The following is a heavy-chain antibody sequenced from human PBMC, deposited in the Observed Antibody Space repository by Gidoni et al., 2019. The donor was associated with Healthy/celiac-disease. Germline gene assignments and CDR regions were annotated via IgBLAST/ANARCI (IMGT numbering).Heavy chain of an antibody. V-gene: IGHV4-59*01. J-gene: IGHJ2*01. CDR3: ARVGVLRYFDWFPWYFDL. Sequence: QVQLQESGPGLVKPSETLSLTCTVSGVSISSYYWSWIRQPPGKGLEWIGYIYYSGSTNYNPSLKSRVTISVDTSKNQFSLKLSSVTAADTAVYYCARVGVLRYFDWFPWYFDLWGRGTLVTVSS. CDR2: IYYSGST. D-gene: IGHD3-9*01. CDR1: GVSISSYY.